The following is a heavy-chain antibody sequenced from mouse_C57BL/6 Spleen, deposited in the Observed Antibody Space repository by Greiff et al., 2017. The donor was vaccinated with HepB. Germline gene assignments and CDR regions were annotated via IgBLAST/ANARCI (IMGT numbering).Heavy chain of an antibody. CDR3: ARESYYDYDDGLSYAMDY. CDR2: ISDGGSYT. D-gene: IGHD2-4*01. Sequence: EVKLQESGGGLVKPGGSLKLSCAASGFTFSSYAMSWVRQTPEKRLEWVATISDGGSYTYYPDNVKGRFTISRDNAKNNLYLQMSHLKSEDTAMYYCARESYYDYDDGLSYAMDYWGQGTSVTVSS. CDR1: GFTFSSYA. J-gene: IGHJ4*01. V-gene: IGHV5-4*01.